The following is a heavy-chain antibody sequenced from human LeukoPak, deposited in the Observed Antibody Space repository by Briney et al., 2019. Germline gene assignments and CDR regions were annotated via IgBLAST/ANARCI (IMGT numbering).Heavy chain of an antibody. V-gene: IGHV3-11*01. Sequence: GRSLRLSCAASGFTFSDYYMTWIRQAPGKGLEWVSYISGSGSAKYYGDSVKGRFTISRDNAKNSVFLQMNSLRAEDTAVYYCARGRGFGDPLHDFWGQGTLVTVSS. CDR1: GFTFSDYY. CDR2: ISGSGSAK. J-gene: IGHJ4*02. D-gene: IGHD4-17*01. CDR3: ARGRGFGDPLHDF.